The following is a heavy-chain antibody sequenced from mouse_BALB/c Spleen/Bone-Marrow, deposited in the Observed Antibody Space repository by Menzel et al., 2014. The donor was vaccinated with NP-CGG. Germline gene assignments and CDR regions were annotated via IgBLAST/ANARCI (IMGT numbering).Heavy chain of an antibody. J-gene: IGHJ3*01. D-gene: IGHD2-14*01. Sequence: VQLKESGPGLVKPSQSLSLTCTVTGYSITNDDAWNWIRQFPGKKLEWMGYISYSGSTSYNPSLKSRTSITRDTPKNQFFLQLNSVTTEDTATYYCARNRYDGAWFAYWGQGTLVTVSA. CDR1: GYSITNDDA. V-gene: IGHV3-2*02. CDR3: ARNRYDGAWFAY. CDR2: ISYSGST.